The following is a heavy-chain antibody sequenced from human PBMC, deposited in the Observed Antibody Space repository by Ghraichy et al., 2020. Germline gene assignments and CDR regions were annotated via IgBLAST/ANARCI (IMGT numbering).Heavy chain of an antibody. CDR2: ISNEGYNK. Sequence: GGSLRLSCAASGFTFSNFGMHWVRQAPGRGLEWVSFISNEGYNKNYADSVKGRFIVSRDNSKNTLFLQMNSLRPEDTAVLYCARGPWFGELFEGKGIDEWGQGTLVTVSS. CDR3: ARGPWFGELFEGKGIDE. J-gene: IGHJ4*02. V-gene: IGHV3-30*03. CDR1: GFTFSNFG. D-gene: IGHD3-10*01.